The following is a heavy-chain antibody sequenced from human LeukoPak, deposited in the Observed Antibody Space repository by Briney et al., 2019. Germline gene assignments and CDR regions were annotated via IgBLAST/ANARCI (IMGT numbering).Heavy chain of an antibody. V-gene: IGHV3-30-3*01. CDR3: ARDPYYYDSSGYLDY. CDR1: GFTFSSYA. D-gene: IGHD3-22*01. CDR2: ISYDGSNK. Sequence: PGGSLRLSCAASGFTFSSYAMHWVRQAPGKGLEWVAVISYDGSNKYYADSVKGRFTISRDNSKNTLYLQMNSLRAEDTAVYYRARDPYYYDSSGYLDYWGQGTLVTVSS. J-gene: IGHJ4*02.